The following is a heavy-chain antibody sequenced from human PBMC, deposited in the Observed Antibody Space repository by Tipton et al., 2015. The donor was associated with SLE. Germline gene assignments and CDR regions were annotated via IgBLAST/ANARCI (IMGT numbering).Heavy chain of an antibody. V-gene: IGHV3-33*06. CDR1: GFSFSSYG. Sequence: RSLRLSCEASGFSFSSYGMHWVRQAPGKGLEWVAVIWYDGRNKYYADSVKGRFTISRDNSKNTLYLQMDSLRADDTAVYYCAKVGRPQLVVPDKDYFDHWGQGTQVTVSS. D-gene: IGHD2-15*01. CDR2: IWYDGRNK. J-gene: IGHJ4*02. CDR3: AKVGRPQLVVPDKDYFDH.